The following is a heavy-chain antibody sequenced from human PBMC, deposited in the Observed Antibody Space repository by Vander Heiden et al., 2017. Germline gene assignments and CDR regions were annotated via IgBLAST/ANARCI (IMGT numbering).Heavy chain of an antibody. CDR1: GYIFSNNG. CDR3: ARDTSVYYDSTGYQDY. Sequence: QIQLVQSGDEVKKPGASVKVSCKASGYIFSNNGLSWVRQDPGQGMEWMGWISGYNRNTINARKVQGRVTMTKDTSTDTAYVELRSLRSEDTAVYYCARDTSVYYDSTGYQDYWGQGTLVTVSS. D-gene: IGHD3-22*01. V-gene: IGHV1-18*04. J-gene: IGHJ4*02. CDR2: ISGYNRNT.